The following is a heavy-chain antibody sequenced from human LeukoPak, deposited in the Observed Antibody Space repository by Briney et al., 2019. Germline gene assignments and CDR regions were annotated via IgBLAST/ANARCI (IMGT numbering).Heavy chain of an antibody. CDR2: VNYSGST. CDR1: NGSLSGHY. J-gene: IGHJ6*03. CDR3: ARRRIVTAGTVYLDV. D-gene: IGHD6-13*01. V-gene: IGHV4-34*01. Sequence: PSETLSLTCVVYNGSLSGHYWSWIRQSPGEGLEWIGEVNYSGSTNYNPSLKSRVTISLDTSKNKFSLNLNFVTAADMALYYCARRRIVTAGTVYLDVWDKGTTVIVTS.